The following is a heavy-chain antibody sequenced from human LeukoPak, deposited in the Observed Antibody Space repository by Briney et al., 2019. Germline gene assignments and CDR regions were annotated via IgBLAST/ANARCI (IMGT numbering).Heavy chain of an antibody. CDR1: GGSISSYY. J-gene: IGHJ2*01. CDR2: IYYSGST. V-gene: IGHV4-59*01. Sequence: SETLSLTCTVSGGSISSYYWSWIRQPPGKGLEWIGYIYYSGSTNYNPSLKSRVTISVDTSKNQFSLKLSSVTAADTAVYYCARGINWGSYWYFDLWGRGTLVTVSS. D-gene: IGHD7-27*01. CDR3: ARGINWGSYWYFDL.